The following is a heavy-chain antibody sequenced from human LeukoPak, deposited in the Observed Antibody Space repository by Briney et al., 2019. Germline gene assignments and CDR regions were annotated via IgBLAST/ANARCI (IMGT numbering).Heavy chain of an antibody. J-gene: IGHJ4*02. CDR3: ARSFVPAAIDY. V-gene: IGHV3-30-3*01. CDR2: ISYDGSNK. D-gene: IGHD2-2*01. CDR1: GFTFSSYA. Sequence: GGSLRLSCAASGFTFSSYAMHWVRQAPGKGLEWVAVISYDGSNKYYADSVKGRFTISRDNSKNTLYLQMNSLRAEDTAVYYCARSFVPAAIDYWGQGTLVTVSS.